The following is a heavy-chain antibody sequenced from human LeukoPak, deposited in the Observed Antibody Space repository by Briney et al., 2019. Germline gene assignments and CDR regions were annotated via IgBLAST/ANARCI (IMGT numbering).Heavy chain of an antibody. V-gene: IGHV3-30-3*01. D-gene: IGHD6-13*01. J-gene: IGHJ6*02. CDR1: GVTFSSYA. CDR2: ISYDGSNK. CDR3: AREEVAAAGTYYGMDV. Sequence: GRSLRLSCAASGVTFSSYAMHWVRQAPGKGLEWVAVISYDGSNKYYAYSVKGRFTISRDNSKNTLYLQMNSLRAEDTAVYYCAREEVAAAGTYYGMDVWGQGTTVTVSS.